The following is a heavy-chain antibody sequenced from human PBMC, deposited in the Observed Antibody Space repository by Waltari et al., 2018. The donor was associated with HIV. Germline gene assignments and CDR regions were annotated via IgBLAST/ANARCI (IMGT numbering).Heavy chain of an antibody. V-gene: IGHV3-66*01. CDR3: ASPDTTMVHGHYYFYHMDV. CDR2: IYTGGST. D-gene: IGHD5-18*01. CDR1: GFTVSSNY. J-gene: IGHJ6*02. Sequence: EVQLVESGGGLVQHGGSLRLSCAASGFTVSSNYMSWVRQAPGKGLEWVSIIYTGGSTYYAHSVKGRFTISRDNSKNTLHLQMNSLRAEDTAVYYCASPDTTMVHGHYYFYHMDVWGQGTTVTVSS.